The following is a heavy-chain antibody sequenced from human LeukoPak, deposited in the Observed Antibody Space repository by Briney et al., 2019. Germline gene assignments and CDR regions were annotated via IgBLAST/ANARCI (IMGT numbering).Heavy chain of an antibody. V-gene: IGHV1-18*01. Sequence: ASVKVSCKASGYRFTSYGISWVRQAPGQGLEWMGWISANDGSANYTQKLQGRVTMTTDTSTSTAYMEIRDLRSDDTAVYYCARGVLVHYTWFDPWGQGTLVTVSS. J-gene: IGHJ5*02. CDR1: GYRFTSYG. CDR3: ARGVLVHYTWFDP. CDR2: ISANDGSA. D-gene: IGHD3-3*02.